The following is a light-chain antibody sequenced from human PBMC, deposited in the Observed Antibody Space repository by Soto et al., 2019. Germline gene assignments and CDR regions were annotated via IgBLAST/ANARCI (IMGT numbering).Light chain of an antibody. V-gene: IGKV3-15*01. CDR3: QQYNNWPWT. CDR1: QSVSSN. Sequence: EIVMTQSPATLSVSPGERTTLSCRASQSVSSNLAWYQQKPGQAPGLLIYGASTRATGIPARFSGSRSGTEFTLTISSLQSEDFAVYYCQQYNNWPWTFGQGTKVEIK. J-gene: IGKJ1*01. CDR2: GAS.